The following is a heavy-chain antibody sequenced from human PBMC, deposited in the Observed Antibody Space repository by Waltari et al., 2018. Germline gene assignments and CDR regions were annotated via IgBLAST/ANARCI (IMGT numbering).Heavy chain of an antibody. Sequence: EVQLVESGGGLVQPGGSLRLSGAASGFTFSGYWMSWFRQAPGKGLEWVANIKQDGSEKYYVDSVKGRFTISRDNAKNSLYLQMNSLRAEDTAVYYCAREPIFGVVTTWGQGTLVTVSS. CDR2: IKQDGSEK. V-gene: IGHV3-7*03. J-gene: IGHJ5*02. D-gene: IGHD3-3*01. CDR3: AREPIFGVVTT. CDR1: GFTFSGYW.